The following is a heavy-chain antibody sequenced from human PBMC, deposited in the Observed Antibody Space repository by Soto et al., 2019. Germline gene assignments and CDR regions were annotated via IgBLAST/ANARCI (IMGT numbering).Heavy chain of an antibody. CDR2: INPSGGST. D-gene: IGHD3-22*01. J-gene: IGHJ4*02. CDR1: GYTFTSYY. CDR3: ARDTLLDYYDSSSYYDY. Sequence: QVQLVQSGAEVKKPGASVKVSCKASGYTFTSYYMHWVRQAPGQGLEWMGIINPSGGSTSYAQKFQGRVTMTRDTSTSTVYMELSSLRSEDTAVYYCARDTLLDYYDSSSYYDYWGQGTLVTVSS. V-gene: IGHV1-46*01.